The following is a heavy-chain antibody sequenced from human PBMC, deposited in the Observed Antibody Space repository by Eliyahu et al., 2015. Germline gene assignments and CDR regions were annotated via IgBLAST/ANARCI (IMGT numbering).Heavy chain of an antibody. Sequence: SSYGMHWVRQAPGKGLEWVAVIWYDGSNKYYADSVKGRFTISRDNSKNTLYLQMNSLRAEDTAVYYCARDEMVVVVAATGYYGMDVWGQGTTVTVSS. CDR1: SSYG. V-gene: IGHV3-33*01. D-gene: IGHD2-15*01. CDR2: IWYDGSNK. CDR3: ARDEMVVVVAATGYYGMDV. J-gene: IGHJ6*02.